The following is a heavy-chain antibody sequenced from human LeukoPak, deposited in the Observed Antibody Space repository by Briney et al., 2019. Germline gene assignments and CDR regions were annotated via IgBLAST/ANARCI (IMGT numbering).Heavy chain of an antibody. V-gene: IGHV4-61*01. CDR3: ARDLYRPFYFDY. J-gene: IGHJ4*02. CDR2: IYNSGSP. Sequence: SETLSLTCTVSGVSVTIAPYYWSWIRQPPGKGLEWIGHIYNSGSPNYKSSLKSRVTMSMDTSKNQLSLKLNSVTAAGTAIYYCARDLYRPFYFDYWGQGILVTVSS. CDR1: GVSVTIAPYY. D-gene: IGHD1-26*01.